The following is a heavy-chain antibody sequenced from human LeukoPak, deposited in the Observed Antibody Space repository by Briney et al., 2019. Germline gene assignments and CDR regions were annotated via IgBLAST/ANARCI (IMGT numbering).Heavy chain of an antibody. Sequence: GASVKVSCKASGYTFTSYGISWVRQAPGQGLEWMGWISVYIGNTDYAQKLQGRVTMTTDTSTSTAYMELRSLRSDDTAVYYCATFNVAAAGSFLIDYWGQGTLVTVSS. CDR1: GYTFTSYG. V-gene: IGHV1-18*01. CDR2: ISVYIGNT. J-gene: IGHJ4*02. CDR3: ATFNVAAAGSFLIDY. D-gene: IGHD6-13*01.